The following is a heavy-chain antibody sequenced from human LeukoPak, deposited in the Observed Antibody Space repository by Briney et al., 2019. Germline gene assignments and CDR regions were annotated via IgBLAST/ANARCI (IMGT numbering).Heavy chain of an antibody. CDR3: RIAVAGPAFDY. J-gene: IGHJ4*02. CDR2: INPNSGGT. D-gene: IGHD6-19*01. V-gene: IGHV1-2*06. Sequence: ASVKVSCKASRYTFTGYYMHWVRQAPGQGLEWMGRINPNSGGTNYAQKFQGRVTMTRDTSISTAYMELSRLRSDDTAVYYCRIAVAGPAFDYWGQGTLVTVSS. CDR1: RYTFTGYY.